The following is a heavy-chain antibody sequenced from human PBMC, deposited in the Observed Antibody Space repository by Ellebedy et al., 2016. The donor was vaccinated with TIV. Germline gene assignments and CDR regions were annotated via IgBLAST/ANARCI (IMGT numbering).Heavy chain of an antibody. Sequence: SVKVSCXASAGTFSSYAISWVRQAPGQGLEWMGRIIPIFGTANYAQKSQGRVTITADESTSTAYMELSSLRSEDTAVYYCATELTSSPSSWGQGTLVTVSS. CDR2: IIPIFGTA. D-gene: IGHD1-20*01. J-gene: IGHJ4*02. CDR1: AGTFSSYA. V-gene: IGHV1-69*13. CDR3: ATELTSSPSS.